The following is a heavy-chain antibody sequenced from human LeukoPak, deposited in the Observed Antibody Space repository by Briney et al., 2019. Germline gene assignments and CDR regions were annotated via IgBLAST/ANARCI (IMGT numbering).Heavy chain of an antibody. CDR2: INAGNGNT. V-gene: IGHV1-3*01. CDR1: GYTFTSYG. D-gene: IGHD5-24*01. J-gene: IGHJ1*01. Sequence: GASVKVSCKASGYTFTSYGISWVRQAPGQRLEWMGWINAGNGNTKYSQKFQGRVTITRDTSASTAYMELSSLRSEDTAVYYCARDVEMATLRYFQHWGQGTLVTVSS. CDR3: ARDVEMATLRYFQH.